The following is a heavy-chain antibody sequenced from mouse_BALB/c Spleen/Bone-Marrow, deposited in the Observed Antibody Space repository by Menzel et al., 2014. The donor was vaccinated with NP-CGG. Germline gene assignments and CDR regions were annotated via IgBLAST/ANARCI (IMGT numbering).Heavy chain of an antibody. Sequence: VMLVESGPGLVAPSQRLSITCTVSGFSLTNYGVYWVRQPPGKGLEWLGVIWAGGSTNYNSALMSRLSISKDNSKSQVFLKMNSLQTDDTAMYYCARPTPRYYAMDYWGQGTSVTVSS. V-gene: IGHV2-9*02. CDR1: GFSLTNYG. D-gene: IGHD6-1*01. J-gene: IGHJ4*01. CDR3: ARPTPRYYAMDY. CDR2: IWAGGST.